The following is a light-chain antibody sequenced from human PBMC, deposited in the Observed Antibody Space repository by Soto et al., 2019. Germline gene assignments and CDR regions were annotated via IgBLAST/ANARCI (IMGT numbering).Light chain of an antibody. CDR2: DAY. Sequence: DIVMTQSPATLSVSPGEGATLSCRASQTVSSNLPWYQQKPGQAPRLLIYDAYTRATGIPARFSGSGSGTEFTLTISSLQSEEFAVYYCQQYNAWPPLTFGGGTKVEIK. CDR1: QTVSSN. CDR3: QQYNAWPPLT. V-gene: IGKV3-15*01. J-gene: IGKJ4*01.